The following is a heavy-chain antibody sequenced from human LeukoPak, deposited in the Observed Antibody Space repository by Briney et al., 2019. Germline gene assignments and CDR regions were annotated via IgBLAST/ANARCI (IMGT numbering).Heavy chain of an antibody. CDR2: TNPNSGGT. CDR3: ARTVTTHYYFDY. V-gene: IGHV1-2*02. CDR1: GYTFTGYY. D-gene: IGHD4-17*01. Sequence: ASVKVSCKASGYTFTGYYMHWVRQAPGQGLEWMGWTNPNSGGTNYAQKFQGRVTMTRDTSISTAYMELSRLTSDDTAVYYCARTVTTHYYFDYWGQGTLVTVSS. J-gene: IGHJ4*02.